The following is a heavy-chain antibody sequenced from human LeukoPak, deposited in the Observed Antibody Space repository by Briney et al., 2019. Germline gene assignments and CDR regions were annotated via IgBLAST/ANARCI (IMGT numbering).Heavy chain of an antibody. D-gene: IGHD2-15*01. J-gene: IGHJ4*02. CDR1: GYTFTNYG. CDR3: ARVQYCSGGSCYNFDY. V-gene: IGHV1-18*01. Sequence: ASVKVSFKASGYTFTNYGISWVRQAPGQGLEGMGGISAYNGYTNYTQNLQGRVTMTTDTSTSTAYMELSRLRSDDTAVYYCARVQYCSGGSCYNFDYWGQGTLVTVSS. CDR2: ISAYNGYT.